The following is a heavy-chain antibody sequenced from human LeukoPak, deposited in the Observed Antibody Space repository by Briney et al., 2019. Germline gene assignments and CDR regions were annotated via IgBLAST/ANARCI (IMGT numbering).Heavy chain of an antibody. CDR1: GYTFTSYD. D-gene: IGHD6-13*01. V-gene: IGHV1-8*01. CDR2: VNPNSGNT. J-gene: IGHJ4*02. CDR3: ARGAIAAAGHRDY. Sequence: ASVKVSCKASGYTFTSYDINWVRQATGQGLEWMGWVNPNSGNTGYAQKFQGRVTMTRNTSISTAYMELSSLRSEDTAVYYCARGAIAAAGHRDYWGQGTLVTVSS.